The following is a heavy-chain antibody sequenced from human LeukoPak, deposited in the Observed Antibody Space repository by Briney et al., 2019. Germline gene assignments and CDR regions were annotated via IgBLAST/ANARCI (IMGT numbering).Heavy chain of an antibody. Sequence: PGGSLRLSCAASGFTFSDFSLSWVRQAPGKGLEWVSAIYSRGVGTYYADSVKGRFTISRDDSKSTVYLQMNSLRAEDTATYFCARDNFVREVLIAYFDYWGRGTLVTVSS. CDR3: ARDNFVREVLIAYFDY. CDR2: IYSRGVGT. J-gene: IGHJ4*02. D-gene: IGHD2/OR15-2a*01. V-gene: IGHV3-23*01. CDR1: GFTFSDFS.